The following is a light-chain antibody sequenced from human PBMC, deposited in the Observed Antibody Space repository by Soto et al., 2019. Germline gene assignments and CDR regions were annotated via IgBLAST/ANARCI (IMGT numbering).Light chain of an antibody. Sequence: DIQMTQSPSTLSASVGDRVTITCRASQSISSWLAWYQQKPGKAPKLLIYKASSLEGGVPSRFSGSGSGTEFTLTISSLQPDDFATYYCQQYNSYWTFAQGTKVEIK. CDR1: QSISSW. J-gene: IGKJ1*01. CDR3: QQYNSYWT. CDR2: KAS. V-gene: IGKV1-5*03.